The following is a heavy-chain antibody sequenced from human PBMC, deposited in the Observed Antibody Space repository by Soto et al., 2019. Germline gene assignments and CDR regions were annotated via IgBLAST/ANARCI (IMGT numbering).Heavy chain of an antibody. CDR2: INPNSGGT. CDR3: AASGGGWLLPWAYYYYGMDV. D-gene: IGHD2-15*01. Sequence: ASVKVSCKASGYTFTGYYMHWVRQAPGQGLEWMGWINPNSGGTNYAQKFQGRVTMTRDTSISTAYMELSRLRSDDTAVYYCAASGGGWLLPWAYYYYGMDVWGQGTTVTVSS. J-gene: IGHJ6*02. CDR1: GYTFTGYY. V-gene: IGHV1-2*02.